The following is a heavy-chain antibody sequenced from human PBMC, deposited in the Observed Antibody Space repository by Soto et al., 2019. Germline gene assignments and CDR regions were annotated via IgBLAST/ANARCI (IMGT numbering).Heavy chain of an antibody. J-gene: IGHJ6*02. CDR2: ISRTDSSK. CDR3: ARDLYGLDV. CDR1: GFSFSDYD. V-gene: IGHV3-11*01. Sequence: QVPLVESGGGLVKPGGSLRLSCAATGFSFSDYDMTWIRQAPGQGLEWLSYISRTDSSKDYAGSVKGRFTISVDSAKRSVYLQMNSLRADDTAVYYCARDLYGLDVWGQGTTVLVSS.